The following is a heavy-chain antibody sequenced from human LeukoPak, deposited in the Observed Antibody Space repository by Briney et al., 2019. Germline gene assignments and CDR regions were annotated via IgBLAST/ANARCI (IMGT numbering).Heavy chain of an antibody. D-gene: IGHD3-10*01. J-gene: IGHJ6*03. CDR1: GGSISSGGYY. Sequence: SSQTLSLTCTVSGGSISSGGYYWGWLRQHPGKGLEWIGYIYYSGSTYDNPSLKSRFTISVDTSKTQFSLKLSSVTAADTAVYYCASTKGVTMVRGVTKAYYYYYYMDVWGKGTTVTVSS. CDR3: ASTKGVTMVRGVTKAYYYYYYMDV. CDR2: IYYSGST. V-gene: IGHV4-31*03.